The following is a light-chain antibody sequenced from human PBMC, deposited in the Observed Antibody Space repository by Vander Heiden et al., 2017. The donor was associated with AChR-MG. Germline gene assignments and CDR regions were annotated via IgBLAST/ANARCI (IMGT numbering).Light chain of an antibody. CDR2: LNSDGSH. J-gene: IGLJ7*01. V-gene: IGLV4-69*01. CDR3: QTWGTGIPV. Sequence: QLVLTQSPSASASLGASVTLTCPLSRGHSSYALAWHQQQPEKGPRYLMKLNSDGSHSKGDGIPDRFSGSSSGAERYLTISSLQAEDEADYYCQTWGTGIPVFGGGTKLTVL. CDR1: RGHSSYA.